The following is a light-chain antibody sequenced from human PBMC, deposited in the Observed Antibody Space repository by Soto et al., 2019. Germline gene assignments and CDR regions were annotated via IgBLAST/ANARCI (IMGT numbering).Light chain of an antibody. V-gene: IGKV3-11*01. CDR1: QSVGSY. J-gene: IGKJ1*01. CDR3: QQRSNWPPTWT. CDR2: DAS. Sequence: EIVLSQSPATLSLSPGERATISCRASQSVGSYLAWYQHIPGQAPRLLIYDASKRATGIPARFSGSGSGTDFTLTISSLEPEDFAVYYCQQRSNWPPTWTFGQGTKVEVK.